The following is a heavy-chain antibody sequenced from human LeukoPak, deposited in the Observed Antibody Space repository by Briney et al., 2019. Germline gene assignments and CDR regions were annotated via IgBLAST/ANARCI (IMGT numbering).Heavy chain of an antibody. CDR3: ARGTAVVRGVIGYFDY. J-gene: IGHJ4*02. V-gene: IGHV4-59*01. CDR1: GGSISSYY. D-gene: IGHD3-10*01. Sequence: SETLSLTCTVSGGSISSYYWSWIRQPPGKGLEWIGYIYYSGSTNYNPSLKSRVTISIDTSKNQFSLKLSSVTAADTAVYYCARGTAVVRGVIGYFDYWGQGTLVTVFS. CDR2: IYYSGST.